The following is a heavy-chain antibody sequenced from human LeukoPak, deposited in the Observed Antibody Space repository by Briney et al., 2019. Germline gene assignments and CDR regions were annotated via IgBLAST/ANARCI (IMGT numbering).Heavy chain of an antibody. Sequence: LGGSLLLSCAASGFRFSDFTMTWVRQAPGKGPEWVSAIGGRGGSKYYADSLGGRFTISRDNSKDMLYLQMNSLKVEDTATYYCGKEGGAWGQGTKVTVSS. CDR1: GFRFSDFT. CDR3: GKEGGA. V-gene: IGHV3-23*01. J-gene: IGHJ5*02. D-gene: IGHD3-16*01. CDR2: IGGRGGSK.